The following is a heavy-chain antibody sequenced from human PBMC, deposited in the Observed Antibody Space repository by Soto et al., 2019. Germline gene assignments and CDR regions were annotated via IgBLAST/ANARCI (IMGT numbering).Heavy chain of an antibody. CDR1: GFTFSSYG. D-gene: IGHD6-13*01. J-gene: IGHJ6*02. Sequence: GGSLRLSCAASGFTFSSYGMHWVRQAPGKGLEWVAVISYDGSNKYYADSVKGRFTISRDNSKNTLYLQMNSLRAEDTAVYYCAKAPGYSSSWYMLYYYYYGMDVWGQGTTVTVSS. CDR3: AKAPGYSSSWYMLYYYYYGMDV. V-gene: IGHV3-30*18. CDR2: ISYDGSNK.